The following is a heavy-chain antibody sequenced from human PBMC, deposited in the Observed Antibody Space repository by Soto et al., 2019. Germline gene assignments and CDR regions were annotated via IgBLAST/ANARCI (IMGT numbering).Heavy chain of an antibody. CDR1: GYTFNDFE. D-gene: IGHD3-10*01. Sequence: EVQLLESGGGLVQPGGSLRLSCGVSGYTFNDFEMNWVRQAPGKGPEWLAYIDGSGATKKYADSVRGRFTISRDNPNNSLFLQMTSLSAADTAIYYCARGFGRFNFWGQGTLVSVPS. CDR2: IDGSGATK. J-gene: IGHJ4*02. CDR3: ARGFGRFNF. V-gene: IGHV3-48*03.